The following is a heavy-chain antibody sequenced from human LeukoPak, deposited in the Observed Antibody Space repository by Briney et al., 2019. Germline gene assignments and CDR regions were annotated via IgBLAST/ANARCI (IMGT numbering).Heavy chain of an antibody. CDR3: ARPIVVVPAARGYYMDV. CDR2: INHSGST. CDR1: GGSFSGYY. V-gene: IGHV4-34*01. D-gene: IGHD2-2*01. J-gene: IGHJ6*03. Sequence: SETLSLTCAVYGGSFSGYYWSWLRQPPGKGLEWIGEINHSGSTNYNPSLKSRVTISVDTSKNQFSLKLSSVTAADTAVYYCARPIVVVPAARGYYMDVWGKGTTVTVSS.